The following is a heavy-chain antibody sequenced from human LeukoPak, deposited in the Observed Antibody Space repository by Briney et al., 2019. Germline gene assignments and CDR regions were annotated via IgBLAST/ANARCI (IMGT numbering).Heavy chain of an antibody. D-gene: IGHD1-26*01. Sequence: GGTLRLSCAASGFTFSSYGMSWVRQAPGKGLEWVSGISGSGGSTYYADSVKGRFTISRDNSKNTLYLQMNSLRAEDTAVYYCAKDPFSGSYFDYWGQGTLVTVSS. CDR1: GFTFSSYG. CDR3: AKDPFSGSYFDY. CDR2: ISGSGGST. J-gene: IGHJ4*02. V-gene: IGHV3-23*01.